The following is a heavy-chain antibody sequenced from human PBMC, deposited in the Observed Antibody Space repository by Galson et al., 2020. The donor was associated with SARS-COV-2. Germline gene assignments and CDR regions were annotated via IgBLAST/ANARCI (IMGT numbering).Heavy chain of an antibody. CDR1: GGSFSAYY. CDR3: ARSGYYYASDI. J-gene: IGHJ3*02. Sequence: SETLSLTCAVYGGSFSAYYWNWIRQPPGKGLEWIAEINHSGSTNYNPSLKSRVTISVDTSKNQFSLKLSSVTAADTAVYYCARSGYYYASDIWGQGTMVTVSS. CDR2: INHSGST. D-gene: IGHD3-10*01. V-gene: IGHV4-34*01.